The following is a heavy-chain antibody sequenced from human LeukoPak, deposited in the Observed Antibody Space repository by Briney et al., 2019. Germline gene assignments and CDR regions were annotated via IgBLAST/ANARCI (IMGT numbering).Heavy chain of an antibody. CDR3: ARDLGPWFGEGTDPYYFDF. J-gene: IGHJ4*02. Sequence: ASVKVSCKASGYTFTNYGITWVRQAPGQGLEWTGGMSAKNGNTNYAQIFEDRITLTTDTATPTAYMEMRSLRSDDTAVYYCARDLGPWFGEGTDPYYFDFWGQGTLVTVSS. CDR1: GYTFTNYG. D-gene: IGHD3-10*01. CDR2: MSAKNGNT. V-gene: IGHV1-18*01.